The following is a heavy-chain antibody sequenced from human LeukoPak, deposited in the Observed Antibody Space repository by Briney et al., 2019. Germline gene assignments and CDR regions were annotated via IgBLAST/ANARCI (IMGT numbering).Heavy chain of an antibody. CDR3: AKGYSGPHY. CDR1: EFTFSNCG. D-gene: IGHD5-12*01. V-gene: IGHV3-30*18. Sequence: PGRSLRLSCAASEFTFSNCGMHWVRQAPGKGLEWVAVISYDGTNKYYADSVKGRFTISRDNSNNTLYLQMNSLRAEDTAVYYCAKGYSGPHYWGQGTLVTVSS. J-gene: IGHJ4*02. CDR2: ISYDGTNK.